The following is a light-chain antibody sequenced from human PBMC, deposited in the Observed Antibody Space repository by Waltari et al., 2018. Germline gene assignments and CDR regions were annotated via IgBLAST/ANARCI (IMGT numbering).Light chain of an antibody. CDR3: QSWDTQTVV. Sequence: QLVVTQSPSASASLGASVKLTCPLSGAHATYAIPWHQQQSARRTRFLMRVDSDGGHTQGDGIPDRFAGSRSGAERYLTISSLQSEDEADYYCQSWDTQTVVFGGGTKLTVL. CDR2: VDSDGGH. CDR1: GAHATYA. J-gene: IGLJ2*01. V-gene: IGLV4-69*01.